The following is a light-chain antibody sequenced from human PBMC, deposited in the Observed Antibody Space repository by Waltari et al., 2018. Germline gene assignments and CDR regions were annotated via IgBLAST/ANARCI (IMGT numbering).Light chain of an antibody. CDR1: QRVLYSSNNKNY. V-gene: IGKV4-1*01. J-gene: IGKJ4*01. CDR3: QQYYSTLLT. CDR2: WAS. Sequence: DIVMTQSPDSLAVSLGERATINCKSNQRVLYSSNNKNYLAWYQQKPGQPPKLLIYWASTRESGVPDRFSGSGSGTDFTLTISSLQAEDVAVYYCQQYYSTLLTFGGGTKVEIK.